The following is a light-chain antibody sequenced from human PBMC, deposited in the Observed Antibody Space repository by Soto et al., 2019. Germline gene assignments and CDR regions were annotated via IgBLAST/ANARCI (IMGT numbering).Light chain of an antibody. CDR1: QSVSSSY. CDR2: GAS. CDR3: QQYGSSPRT. Sequence: EILLTQSPGTLSLSPGEIATLSCVASQSVSSSYLAWYQQKPGQAPRLLIYGASSRATGIPDRFSGSGSGTDFTLTISRLEPEDFAVYYCQQYGSSPRTFGQGTKADIK. J-gene: IGKJ1*01. V-gene: IGKV3-20*01.